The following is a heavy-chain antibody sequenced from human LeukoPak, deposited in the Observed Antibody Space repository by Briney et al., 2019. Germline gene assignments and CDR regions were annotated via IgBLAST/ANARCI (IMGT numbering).Heavy chain of an antibody. CDR1: GFTFSSYG. CDR3: AKLPYGDYGRAKGYFQH. Sequence: QSGGSLRLSCAASGFTFSSYGMHWVRQAPGKGLEWVAFIRYDGSNKYYADSVKGRFTISRDNSKNTLYLQMNSPRAEDTAVYYCAKLPYGDYGRAKGYFQHWGQGTLVTVSS. J-gene: IGHJ1*01. D-gene: IGHD4-17*01. V-gene: IGHV3-30*02. CDR2: IRYDGSNK.